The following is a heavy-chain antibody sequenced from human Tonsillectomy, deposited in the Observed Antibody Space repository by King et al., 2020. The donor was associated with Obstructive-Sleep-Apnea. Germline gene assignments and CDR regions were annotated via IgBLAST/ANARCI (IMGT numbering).Heavy chain of an antibody. V-gene: IGHV3-43*01. CDR1: GFTFDDYT. CDR3: AKGRYNYYGMDV. J-gene: IGHJ6*01. CDR2: ISWDGGST. Sequence: VQLVESGGVVVQPGGSLRLSCAASGFTFDDYTMHWVRQAPGKGLEWVSLISWDGGSTYYADSVKGRFTISRDNSKNSLYLQMNSLRTEDTALYYCAKGRYNYYGMDVWGKGPRSPSPQ.